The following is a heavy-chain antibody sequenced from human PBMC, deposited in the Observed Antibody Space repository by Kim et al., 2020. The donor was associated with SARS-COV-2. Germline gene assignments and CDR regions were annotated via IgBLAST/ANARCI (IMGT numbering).Heavy chain of an antibody. CDR1: GGSISSYY. D-gene: IGHD2-2*01. Sequence: SETLSLPCPVSGGSISSYYWSWIRQPPGKGLEWIGYIYYSGRTNYNPSLKSRVTITVDTSKNQFSLKLSSVTAADTAVYYCARGGGSTTIHWFDPWGQGTLVTGSS. CDR3: ARGGGSTTIHWFDP. J-gene: IGHJ5*02. CDR2: IYYSGRT. V-gene: IGHV4-59*13.